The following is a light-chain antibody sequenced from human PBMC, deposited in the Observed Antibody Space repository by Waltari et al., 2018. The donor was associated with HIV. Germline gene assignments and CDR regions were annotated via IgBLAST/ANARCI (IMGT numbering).Light chain of an antibody. J-gene: IGKJ2*01. V-gene: IGKV3-20*01. CDR2: GAS. CDR1: QSVSSNY. Sequence: SQSVSSNYLAWYQQKPGQAPRLLIYGASSRATGIPDTFSGSGSGTDFTLTISRLEPEDFAVYYCQQYGSSPYTFGQGTKLEIK. CDR3: QQYGSSPYT.